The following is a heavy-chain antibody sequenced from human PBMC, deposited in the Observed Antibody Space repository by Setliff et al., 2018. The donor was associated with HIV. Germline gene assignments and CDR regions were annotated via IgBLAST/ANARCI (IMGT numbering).Heavy chain of an antibody. CDR1: GFTFSSYW. V-gene: IGHV3-7*01. CDR3: ARDPREWSFFDDSDD. D-gene: IGHD3-3*01. CDR2: IKQDGSEK. J-gene: IGHJ4*02. Sequence: QPGGSLRLSCAASGFTFSSYWMTWVRQAPGKGLEWVANIKQDGSEKYYVDSVKGRFTISRDNAKNLLYLQINSLRAEDTAVYYCARDPREWSFFDDSDDWGQGTLVTVSS.